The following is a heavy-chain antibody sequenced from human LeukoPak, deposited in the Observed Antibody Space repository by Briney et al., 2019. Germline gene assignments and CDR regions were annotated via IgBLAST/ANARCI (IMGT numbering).Heavy chain of an antibody. J-gene: IGHJ4*02. D-gene: IGHD4-11*01. V-gene: IGHV3-66*01. CDR3: ARSHTKYSDYFHFDY. CDR1: GFSVSSNY. Sequence: PGGSLRLSCAASGFSVSSNYMNWVRQAPGKGLEWVSVIYSGGSAYYEASVKGRFTISRDNSKNTLYLQINSLRAEDTAVYYCARSHTKYSDYFHFDYWGQGTLVTVSS. CDR2: IYSGGSA.